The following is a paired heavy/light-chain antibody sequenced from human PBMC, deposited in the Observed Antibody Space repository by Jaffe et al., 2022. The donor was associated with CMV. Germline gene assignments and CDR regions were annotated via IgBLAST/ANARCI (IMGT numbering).Light chain of an antibody. CDR3: QEYNSFSPT. J-gene: IGKJ1*01. CDR1: QSIGSW. V-gene: IGKV1-5*03. Sequence: DIQMTQSPSTLSASVGDTVTITCRASQSIGSWLAWYQQKPGKAPRLLIYKASILESGVSSRFSGSGSGTEFTLTISSLQPDDVATYYCQEYNSFSPTFGQGTKVEI. CDR2: KAS.
Heavy chain of an antibody. D-gene: IGHD3-10*01. J-gene: IGHJ4*02. Sequence: EVQLVESGGGLVQPGGSLRLSCEVSGFIFSNFGMSWVRQAPGKGLEWVANLKEDGSEKYYVDSVKGRFTISRDNAKNSLYLQMNNVRVDDTAIYYCGRDAGFGGQWGFFDYWGQGVLVTVSS. CDR1: GFIFSNFG. V-gene: IGHV3-7*03. CDR3: GRDAGFGGQWGFFDY. CDR2: LKEDGSEK.